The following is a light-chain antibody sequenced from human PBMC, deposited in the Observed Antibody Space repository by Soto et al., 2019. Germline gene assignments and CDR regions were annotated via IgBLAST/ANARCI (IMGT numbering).Light chain of an antibody. Sequence: AIRMTQSPSSLSASTGDRVTITYRASQGISSYLAWYQQKPGKAPKLLIYAASTLQSGVPSRFSGSGSGTDFTLTISCLQSEDFATYYCQQYYSYPPLTFGGGTKVEIK. J-gene: IGKJ4*01. CDR1: QGISSY. CDR3: QQYYSYPPLT. V-gene: IGKV1-8*01. CDR2: AAS.